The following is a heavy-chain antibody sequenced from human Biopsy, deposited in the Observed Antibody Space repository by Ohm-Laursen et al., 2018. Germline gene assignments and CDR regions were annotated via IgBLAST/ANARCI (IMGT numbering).Heavy chain of an antibody. CDR2: GSAYNGKT. D-gene: IGHD3-3*01. CDR1: GYTFSMYA. J-gene: IGHJ4*02. V-gene: IGHV1-18*01. CDR3: ARDRPSVSTYGVD. Sequence: SVKVSCNASGYTFSMYAIIWVRQAPGQGLEWMGWGSAYNGKTNYAQKIQGRLTMTTDTSTSTAYMELRSLRSDDTAVYYCARDRPSVSTYGVDWGQGTLVTVSS.